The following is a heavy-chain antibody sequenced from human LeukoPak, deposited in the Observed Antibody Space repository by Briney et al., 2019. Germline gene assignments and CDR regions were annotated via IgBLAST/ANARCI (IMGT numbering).Heavy chain of an antibody. J-gene: IGHJ4*02. CDR3: ASLNSGSYYRLDYFDY. Sequence: SETLSLTCTVSGGSIRSSSYYWGWIRQPPGKGLEWIGSIYYSGSTYYNPSLKSRVTISVDTSKNQFSLKLSSVTAADTAVYYCASLNSGSYYRLDYFDYWGQGTLVTVSS. V-gene: IGHV4-39*01. CDR2: IYYSGST. D-gene: IGHD1-26*01. CDR1: GGSIRSSSYY.